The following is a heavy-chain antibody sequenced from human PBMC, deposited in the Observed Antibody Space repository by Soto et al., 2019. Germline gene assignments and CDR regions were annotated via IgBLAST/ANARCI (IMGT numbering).Heavy chain of an antibody. CDR1: GYTFSSHG. CDR2: ISGYNGNT. J-gene: IGHJ6*02. CDR3: ARDHCSGGSCYFYYGMDV. D-gene: IGHD2-15*01. Sequence: ASVKVSCKASGYTFSSHGISWVRQAPGQGLEWMGWISGYNGNTNYAQKFQGRVTMTRDTSTSTAYMELRSLRSDDTAVYYCARDHCSGGSCYFYYGMDVWGQGTTVTVSS. V-gene: IGHV1-18*01.